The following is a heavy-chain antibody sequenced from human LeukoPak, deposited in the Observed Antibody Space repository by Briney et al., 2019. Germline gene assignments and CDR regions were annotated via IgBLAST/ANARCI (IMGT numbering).Heavy chain of an antibody. Sequence: GESLKISCKGSGYSFTTYWIAWVRQMPGKGLEWMGIIYPRDSDIRYSPPFQGQVAISADKSISTAYLQWNSLKASDTAMYYCARMIGLGEVSPYFDYWGQGSLVTVSS. J-gene: IGHJ4*02. CDR1: GYSFTTYW. CDR2: IYPRDSDI. V-gene: IGHV5-51*01. D-gene: IGHD3-16*02. CDR3: ARMIGLGEVSPYFDY.